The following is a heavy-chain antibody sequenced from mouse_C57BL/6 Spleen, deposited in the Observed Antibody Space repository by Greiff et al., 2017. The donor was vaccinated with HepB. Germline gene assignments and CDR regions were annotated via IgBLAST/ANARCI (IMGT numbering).Heavy chain of an antibody. J-gene: IGHJ1*03. CDR3: TRSLFYYGSSYWYFDV. D-gene: IGHD1-1*01. CDR1: GYTFTSYW. V-gene: IGHV1-5*01. Sequence: EVKLVESGTVLARPGASVKMSCKTSGYTFTSYWMHWVKQRPGQGLEWIGAIYPGNSDTSYNQKFKGKAKLTAVTSASTAYMELSSLTNEDSAVYYCTRSLFYYGSSYWYFDVWGTGTTVTVSS. CDR2: IYPGNSDT.